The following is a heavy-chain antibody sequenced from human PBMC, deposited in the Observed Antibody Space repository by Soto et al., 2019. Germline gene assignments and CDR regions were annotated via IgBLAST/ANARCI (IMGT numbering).Heavy chain of an antibody. Sequence: GASVKVSCKASGYTFTSYEINWVRQATGQGLEWMEWMNPNSGYTGYAQKFQGRVTMTTNTSISTAYMELSSLRFEDTAVYYCARGSFGYSSSYSWFDPWGQGTLVTVSS. D-gene: IGHD6-13*01. V-gene: IGHV1-8*01. CDR2: MNPNSGYT. CDR3: ARGSFGYSSSYSWFDP. CDR1: GYTFTSYE. J-gene: IGHJ5*02.